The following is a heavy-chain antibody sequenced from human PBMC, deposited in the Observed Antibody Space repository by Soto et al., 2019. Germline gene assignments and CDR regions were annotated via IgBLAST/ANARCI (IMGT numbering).Heavy chain of an antibody. CDR2: INHSGST. CDR3: ARGRPYYGDYYYYYMEV. V-gene: IGHV4-34*01. Sequence: SETLSLTCAVYGGSFSGYYWSWIRQPPGKGLEWIGGINHSGSTNYNPSLKSRVTISVDTSKNQFSLKLSSVTAADTAVYYCARGRPYYGDYYYYYMEVWGKGTTVTVSS. J-gene: IGHJ6*03. CDR1: GGSFSGYY. D-gene: IGHD4-17*01.